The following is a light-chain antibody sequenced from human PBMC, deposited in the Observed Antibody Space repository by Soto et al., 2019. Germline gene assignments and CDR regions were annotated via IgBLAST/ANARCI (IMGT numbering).Light chain of an antibody. Sequence: DIQMTQSPSTLSTSVGDRVTITCRASQSLSRWLAWHQQKSGKAPKVLIYDASSLQSGVPSRFSGSGSGTEFTLTISSLQPDDFATYYFQQYDSYPSTFVQGTKLEIK. CDR2: DAS. CDR3: QQYDSYPST. J-gene: IGKJ2*01. V-gene: IGKV1-5*01. CDR1: QSLSRW.